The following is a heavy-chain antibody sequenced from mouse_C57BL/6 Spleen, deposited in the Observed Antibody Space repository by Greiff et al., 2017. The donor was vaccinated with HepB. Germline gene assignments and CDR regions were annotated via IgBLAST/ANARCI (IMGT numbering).Heavy chain of an antibody. CDR2: FYPGSGSI. CDR1: GYTFTEYT. J-gene: IGHJ4*01. D-gene: IGHD2-4*01. Sequence: VQLQQSGAELVKPGASVKLSCKASGYTFTEYTIHWVKQRSGQGLEWIGWFYPGSGSIKYNEKFQDKATLTADKSSSTVYMELSRLTSEDSAVYFCARRIYYDDDVDYAMDYWGQGTSVTVSS. CDR3: ARRIYYDDDVDYAMDY. V-gene: IGHV1-62-2*01.